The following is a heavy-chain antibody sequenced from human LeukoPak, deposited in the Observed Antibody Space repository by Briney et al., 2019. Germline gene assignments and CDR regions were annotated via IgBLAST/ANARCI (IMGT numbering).Heavy chain of an antibody. D-gene: IGHD6-19*01. J-gene: IGHJ5*02. CDR1: GYTFTSYG. CDR2: ISAYNGNT. Sequence: ASVKVSCKASGYTFTSYGISWVRQAPGQGLEWMGWISAYNGNTNYAQKLQGRVTMTTDTSTSAAYMELSSLRSDDTAVYYCASHLRYSSGWYGGWFDPWGQGTLVTASS. V-gene: IGHV1-18*01. CDR3: ASHLRYSSGWYGGWFDP.